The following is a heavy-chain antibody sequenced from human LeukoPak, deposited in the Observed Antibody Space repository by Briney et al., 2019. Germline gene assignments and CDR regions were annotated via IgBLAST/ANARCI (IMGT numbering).Heavy chain of an antibody. D-gene: IGHD2-2*01. CDR1: GGTFSSYA. CDR3: ARGRCVGSTNCYYFDS. CDR2: IIPILGIT. V-gene: IGHV1-69*04. Sequence: ASVKVSCKASGGTFSSYAISWVRQAPGQGLEWMGRIIPILGITNYAQKFQGRVTITRDTSASTAYMELSSLRSEDTAVYYCARGRCVGSTNCYYFDSWGQGTLVTVSS. J-gene: IGHJ4*02.